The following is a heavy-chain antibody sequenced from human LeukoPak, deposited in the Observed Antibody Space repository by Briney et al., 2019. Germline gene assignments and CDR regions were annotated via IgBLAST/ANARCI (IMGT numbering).Heavy chain of an antibody. D-gene: IGHD3-10*01. Sequence: SETLSLTCTVSGGSISSYYWSWIRQPPGKGLEWIGYIYYSGSTYYNPSLKSRVTISVDTSKNQFSLKLSSVTAADTAVYYCARDAKTNYGSGSYYNRHFDYWGQGTLVTVSS. V-gene: IGHV4-59*12. CDR3: ARDAKTNYGSGSYYNRHFDY. CDR2: IYYSGST. J-gene: IGHJ4*02. CDR1: GGSISSYY.